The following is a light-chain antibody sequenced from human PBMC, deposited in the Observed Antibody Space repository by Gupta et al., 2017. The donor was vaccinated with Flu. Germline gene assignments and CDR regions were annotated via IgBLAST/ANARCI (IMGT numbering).Light chain of an antibody. CDR2: EVS. Sequence: QSALPQPASVSGSPGQSITISCTGTSSYVGGYNYVYWYQQHPGKAHKLMIYEVSNRPSGVSNRFSGSKSGNTASLTISGLQAEDGADYYCDAYTSSSTLVFGGGTKLTVL. V-gene: IGLV2-14*01. CDR1: SSYVGGYNY. J-gene: IGLJ2*01. CDR3: DAYTSSSTLV.